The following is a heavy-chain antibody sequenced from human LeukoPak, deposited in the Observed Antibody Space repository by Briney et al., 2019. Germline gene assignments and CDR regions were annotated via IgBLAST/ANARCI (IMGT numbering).Heavy chain of an antibody. D-gene: IGHD3-10*01. V-gene: IGHV3-7*01. Sequence: GGSLRLSCAASGFTFSSYWMSWVRQAPGKGLEWVANIKQDGSEKYYVDSVKGRFTISRDNAKNSLYLQMNSLRAEDTAVYYCAREAMVRGVIILYYYYYMDVWGKGTTVTISS. J-gene: IGHJ6*03. CDR2: IKQDGSEK. CDR3: AREAMVRGVIILYYYYYMDV. CDR1: GFTFSSYW.